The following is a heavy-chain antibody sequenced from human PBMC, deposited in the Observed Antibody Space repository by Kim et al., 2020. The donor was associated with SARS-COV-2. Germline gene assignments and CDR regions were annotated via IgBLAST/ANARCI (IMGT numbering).Heavy chain of an antibody. D-gene: IGHD3-16*02. CDR2: INHSGST. CDR1: GGSFSGYY. Sequence: SETLSLTCAVYGGSFSGYYWSWIRQPPGKGLEWIGEINHSGSTNYNPSLKSRVTISVDTSKNQFSLKLSSVTAADTAVYYCAVAYYDYVWGSYRHLDYWGQGTLVTVSS. J-gene: IGHJ4*02. V-gene: IGHV4-34*01. CDR3: AVAYYDYVWGSYRHLDY.